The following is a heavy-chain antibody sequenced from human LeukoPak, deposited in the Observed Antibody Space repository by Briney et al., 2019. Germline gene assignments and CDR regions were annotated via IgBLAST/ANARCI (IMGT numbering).Heavy chain of an antibody. CDR1: GYTFTSYY. CDR2: INPSGGST. Sequence: ASVKVSCKASGYTFTSYYMHWVRQAPGQGLEWMGIINPSGGSTSYAQKFQGRVTMTRDMSTSTVYMELSSLRSEGTAVYYCVRDPNICSSTSCYRYTFDYWGQGTLVTVSS. CDR3: VRDPNICSSTSCYRYTFDY. V-gene: IGHV1-46*01. J-gene: IGHJ4*02. D-gene: IGHD2-2*01.